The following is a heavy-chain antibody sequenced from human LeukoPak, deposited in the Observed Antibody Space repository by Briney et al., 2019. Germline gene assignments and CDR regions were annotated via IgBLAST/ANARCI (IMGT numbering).Heavy chain of an antibody. CDR2: ISAYNGNT. J-gene: IGHJ6*02. CDR3: ARTMVRGVPYYYYYGMDV. V-gene: IGHV1-18*01. Sequence: ASVKVSCKASGYTFTSYGISWVRQAPGQRLEWMGWISAYNGNTNYAQKLQGRVTMTTDTSTSTAYMELRSLRSDDTAVYYCARTMVRGVPYYYYYGMDVWGQGTTVTVSS. D-gene: IGHD3-10*01. CDR1: GYTFTSYG.